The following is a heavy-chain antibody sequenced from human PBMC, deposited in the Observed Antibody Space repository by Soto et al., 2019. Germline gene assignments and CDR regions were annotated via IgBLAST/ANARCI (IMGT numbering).Heavy chain of an antibody. J-gene: IGHJ4*02. Sequence: SETLSLTCTVSGGSISNYYWSWIRQPPGKGLEWIGYIYYSGSTRYNPSLKSRVTISVNTSKNQFSLKLSSVTAADTAVYYCARHGPIAAAGTVFDYWGQGTLVTVSS. CDR2: IYYSGST. CDR1: GGSISNYY. V-gene: IGHV4-59*08. D-gene: IGHD6-13*01. CDR3: ARHGPIAAAGTVFDY.